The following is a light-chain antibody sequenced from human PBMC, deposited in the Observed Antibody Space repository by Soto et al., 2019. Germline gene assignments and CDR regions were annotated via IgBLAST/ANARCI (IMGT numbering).Light chain of an antibody. J-gene: IGKJ2*01. CDR3: QQYGSSPYT. V-gene: IGKV3-20*01. Sequence: ESVGTQSPGTLSLSPGERATLSCRASQSVSSSYLDWDQQRPGQAPRLLIYGEASSATGIPDWFSGSGSGTEFTLTSGSLELEDFAGYGCQQYGSSPYTGGQGTKLEIQ. CDR1: QSVSSSY. CDR2: GEA.